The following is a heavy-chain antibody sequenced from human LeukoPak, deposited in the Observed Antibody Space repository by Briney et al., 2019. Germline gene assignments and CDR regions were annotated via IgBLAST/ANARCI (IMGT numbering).Heavy chain of an antibody. V-gene: IGHV4-39*01. CDR2: VYYSGST. D-gene: IGHD6-19*01. Sequence: PSETLSLTCTVSGGSISSSSYYWGWIRQPPGKGLEWIGRVYYSGSTYYNPSLKSRVTISVDTSKNQFSLRVSFMTAADTAVYFCARNADVTVASVTFDYWGQGTLVTVSS. J-gene: IGHJ4*02. CDR3: ARNADVTVASVTFDY. CDR1: GGSISSSSYY.